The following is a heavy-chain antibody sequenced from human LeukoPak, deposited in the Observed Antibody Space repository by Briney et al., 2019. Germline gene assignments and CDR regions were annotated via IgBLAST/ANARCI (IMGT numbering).Heavy chain of an antibody. V-gene: IGHV1-2*04. CDR1: GYTFTGYY. J-gene: IGHJ4*02. CDR2: INHNSGGT. D-gene: IGHD6-13*01. CDR3: ARESDSSSWYDY. Sequence: ASVKVSCKASGYTFTGYYMHWVRQAPGQGLEWMGWINHNSGGTNYAQKFQGWVTMTRNTSISTAYMELSRLRSDDTAVYYCARESDSSSWYDYWGQGTLVTVSS.